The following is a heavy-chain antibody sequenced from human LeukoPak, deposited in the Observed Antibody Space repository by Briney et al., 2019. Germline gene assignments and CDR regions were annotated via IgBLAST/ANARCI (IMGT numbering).Heavy chain of an antibody. CDR1: GYSFTSYW. Sequence: GESLKISCKGSGYSFTSYWISWVRQMPGKGLEWMGRIDPSDSYTNYSPSFQGHVTISADKSISTAYLQWSSLKASDTAMYYCARQVGVTIYFDYWGQGTLVTVSS. D-gene: IGHD1-26*01. CDR2: IDPSDSYT. CDR3: ARQVGVTIYFDY. J-gene: IGHJ4*02. V-gene: IGHV5-10-1*01.